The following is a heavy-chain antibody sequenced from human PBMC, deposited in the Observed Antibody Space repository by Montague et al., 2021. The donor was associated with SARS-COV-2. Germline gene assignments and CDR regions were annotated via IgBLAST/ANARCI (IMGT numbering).Heavy chain of an antibody. Sequence: SETLSLTCAVYGGSFSGYYWSWVRQPPGKGLEWNGEINHSGSINYNPSLKSRVTISVETSKNQFSLKLSSVTAADTAVYYCARVPVYYDSSGYYFDAFDIWGQGTMVTVSS. V-gene: IGHV4-34*01. CDR2: INHSGSI. D-gene: IGHD3-22*01. J-gene: IGHJ3*02. CDR1: GGSFSGYY. CDR3: ARVPVYYDSSGYYFDAFDI.